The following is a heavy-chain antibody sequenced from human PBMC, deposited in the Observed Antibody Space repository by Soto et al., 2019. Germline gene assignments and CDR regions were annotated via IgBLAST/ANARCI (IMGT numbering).Heavy chain of an antibody. CDR2: IYTSGST. J-gene: IGHJ6*02. CDR1: GGSISSYY. V-gene: IGHV4-4*07. D-gene: IGHD6-6*01. Sequence: PSETLSLTCTVSGGSISSYYWSWIRQPAGKGLEWIGRIYTSGSTNYNPSLKSRVTMSVDTSKNQFSLKLSSVTAADTAVYYCARDRYSGVAARNYYYYGMDVWGQGTTVTVSS. CDR3: ARDRYSGVAARNYYYYGMDV.